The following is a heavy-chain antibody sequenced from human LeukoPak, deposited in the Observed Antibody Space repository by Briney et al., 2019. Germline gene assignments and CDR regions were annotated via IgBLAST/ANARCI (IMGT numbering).Heavy chain of an antibody. J-gene: IGHJ4*02. CDR1: GFTFDDYA. CDR2: ISGDGGST. V-gene: IGHV3-43*02. D-gene: IGHD6-19*01. CDR3: ARGYSSGWSAFDY. Sequence: VGSLRLSCAASGFTFDDYAMHWVRQAPGKGLEWVSLISGDGGSTYYADSVKGRFTISRDNADNSLYLQMNSLRAEDTAVYYCARGYSSGWSAFDYWGQGTLVTVSS.